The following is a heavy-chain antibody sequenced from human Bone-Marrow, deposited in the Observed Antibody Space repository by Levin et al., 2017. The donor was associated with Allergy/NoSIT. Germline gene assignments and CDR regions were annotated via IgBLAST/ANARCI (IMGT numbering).Heavy chain of an antibody. CDR3: ARGGSGWYHYFDY. CDR1: GFTFSAHS. CDR2: ISSRTSSSSII. Sequence: GGSLRLSCEASGFTFSAHSMNWIRQAPGKGLEWVSYISSRTSSSSIIYYADSVKGRFTMSRDNAKNSLYLQMNSLRDEDTAIYYCARGGSGWYHYFDYWGQGTLVTVSS. J-gene: IGHJ4*02. V-gene: IGHV3-48*02. D-gene: IGHD6-19*01.